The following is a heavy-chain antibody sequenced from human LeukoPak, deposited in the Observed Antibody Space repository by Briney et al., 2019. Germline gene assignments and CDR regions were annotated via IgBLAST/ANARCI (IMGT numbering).Heavy chain of an antibody. D-gene: IGHD2-21*01. CDR1: GFSLSTGKMC. CDR2: IAWDDDE. V-gene: IGHV2-70*11. Sequence: SGPTLVHPTPTLTLTCTFSGFSLSTGKMCVNFIRQPPGKALEWLARIAWDDDEYYSTSLRPRLTISKDTSKNQVVLTLTNTDPVDTATYYCARIIAGPDYFDSWGQGTLVTVSS. J-gene: IGHJ4*02. CDR3: ARIIAGPDYFDS.